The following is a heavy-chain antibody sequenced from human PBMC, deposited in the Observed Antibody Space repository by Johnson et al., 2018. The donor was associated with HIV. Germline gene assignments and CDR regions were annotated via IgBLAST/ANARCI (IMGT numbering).Heavy chain of an antibody. V-gene: IGHV3-33*08. D-gene: IGHD5-12*01. Sequence: QVQLVESGGGLVKPGGSLRLSCAASGFIFSNYGVHWVRQAPGKGLEWVAFIQNDGTKKHYADFVKGRFTVSRDNSRNTLYLQMNSLRAEDTALYYCARLIVATISNQISSHAFDIWGQGTMVTVSS. CDR2: IQNDGTKK. CDR1: GFIFSNYG. J-gene: IGHJ3*02. CDR3: ARLIVATISNQISSHAFDI.